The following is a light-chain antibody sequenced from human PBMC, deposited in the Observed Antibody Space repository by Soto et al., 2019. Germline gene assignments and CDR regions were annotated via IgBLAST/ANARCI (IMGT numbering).Light chain of an antibody. CDR1: QTISTY. CDR2: AAS. Sequence: DIQMTQSPSSLSASVGDRVTITCRASQTISTYLNWYQQKPGKAPKLLIYAASTLQSGVPSRFSGSRSGTDFTLTISSLQPEDFATDYCQQSYSTLTFGPGTKVDIK. CDR3: QQSYSTLT. V-gene: IGKV1-39*01. J-gene: IGKJ3*01.